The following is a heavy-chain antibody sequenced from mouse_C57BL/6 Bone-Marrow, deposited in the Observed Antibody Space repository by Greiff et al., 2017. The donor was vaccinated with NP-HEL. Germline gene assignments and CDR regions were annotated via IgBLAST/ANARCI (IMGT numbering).Heavy chain of an antibody. J-gene: IGHJ4*01. Sequence: EVKVEESGGGLVQPGGSLKLSCAASGFTFSDYYMYWVRQTPEKRLEWVAYISNGGGSTYYPDTVKGRFTISRDNAKNTRYLQMSRLKSEDTAMYHCARRPSLRRLYYYAMDYWGQGTSVTVSS. CDR3: ARRPSLRRLYYYAMDY. V-gene: IGHV5-12*01. CDR1: GFTFSDYY. D-gene: IGHD1-2*01. CDR2: ISNGGGST.